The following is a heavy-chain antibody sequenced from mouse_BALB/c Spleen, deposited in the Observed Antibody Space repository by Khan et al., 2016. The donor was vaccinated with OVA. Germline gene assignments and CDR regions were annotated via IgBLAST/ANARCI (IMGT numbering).Heavy chain of an antibody. Sequence: QVQLKQSGAELVRPGASVKMSCKASGYTFTSYTMNWVRQRPGQGLEWIGDINPSNDYTNYNQNFKDKATLIVDKSSSTAYMQLSSLTSEDSAVYYCVREGAYYRSDGWFAYWGQGTLVTVSA. V-gene: IGHV1-4*01. CDR2: INPSNDYT. CDR1: GYTFTSYT. J-gene: IGHJ3*01. CDR3: VREGAYYRSDGWFAY. D-gene: IGHD2-14*01.